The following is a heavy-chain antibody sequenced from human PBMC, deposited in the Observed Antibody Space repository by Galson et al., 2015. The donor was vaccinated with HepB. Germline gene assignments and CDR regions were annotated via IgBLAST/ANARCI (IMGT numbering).Heavy chain of an antibody. Sequence: SLRLSCAASGFTFSSYGMHWVRQAPGKGLEWVAVISYDGSNKYYADSVKGRFTISRDNSKNTLYLQMNSLRAEDTAVYYCAKDRGRAVAGTKVSGGYWG. CDR2: ISYDGSNK. CDR3: AKDRGRAVAGTKVSGGY. J-gene: IGHJ4*01. CDR1: GFTFSSYG. V-gene: IGHV3-30*18. D-gene: IGHD6-19*01.